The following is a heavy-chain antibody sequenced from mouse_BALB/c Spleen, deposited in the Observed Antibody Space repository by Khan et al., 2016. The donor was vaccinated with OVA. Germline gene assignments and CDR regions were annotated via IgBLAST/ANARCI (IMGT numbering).Heavy chain of an antibody. CDR2: INPHIGET. Sequence: EVILVESGPELVRPGASVKISCKASGYSFTGYFMNWVMQSHGKSLEWIGRINPHIGETFYNQRFKDKATLTVDESSSTAHMELRSLASEDSAVYYCTRIYRSDFDYWGQGTTLTVSS. J-gene: IGHJ2*01. D-gene: IGHD1-1*01. CDR1: GYSFTGYF. CDR3: TRIYRSDFDY. V-gene: IGHV1-20*02.